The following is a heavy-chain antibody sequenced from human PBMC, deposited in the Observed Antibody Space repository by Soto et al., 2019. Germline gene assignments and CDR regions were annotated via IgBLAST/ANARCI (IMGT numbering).Heavy chain of an antibody. J-gene: IGHJ4*02. D-gene: IGHD1-26*01. CDR2: ISGSGGST. V-gene: IGHV3-23*01. Sequence: GESLKISCAASGFTFSSYAMSWVRQAPGKGLEWVSAISGSGGSTYYADSVKGRFTISRDNSKNTLYLQMNSLRAEDTAVYYCAKLGHMGYYFDYWGQGTLVTVSS. CDR1: GFTFSSYA. CDR3: AKLGHMGYYFDY.